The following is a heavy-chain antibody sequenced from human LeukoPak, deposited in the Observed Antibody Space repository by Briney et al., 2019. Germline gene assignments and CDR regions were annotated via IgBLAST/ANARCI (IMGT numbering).Heavy chain of an antibody. CDR1: GFTFGDYA. J-gene: IGHJ4*02. D-gene: IGHD3-22*01. CDR3: ASGGYYSYYFDY. Sequence: GSLRLSCTASGFTFGDYAMSWVRQPPGKGLEWIGSTYHSGSTYYNPSLKSRVTISVDTSKNQFSLKLSSVTAADTAVYYCASGGYYSYYFDYWGQGTLVTVSS. CDR2: TYHSGST. V-gene: IGHV4-38-2*02.